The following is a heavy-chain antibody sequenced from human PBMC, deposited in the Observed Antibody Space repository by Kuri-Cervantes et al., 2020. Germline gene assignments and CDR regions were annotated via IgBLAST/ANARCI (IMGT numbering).Heavy chain of an antibody. Sequence: SETLSLTGTVSGGSISSSSYYWGWIRQPPGKGLEWIGSIYYSGSTYYNPSLKSRVTISVDTSKNQFSLKLSSVTAADTAVYYCARVLTYYDFWSGYPYYFDYWGQGTLVTVSS. CDR2: IYYSGST. V-gene: IGHV4-39*07. CDR1: GGSISSSSYY. D-gene: IGHD3-3*01. CDR3: ARVLTYYDFWSGYPYYFDY. J-gene: IGHJ4*02.